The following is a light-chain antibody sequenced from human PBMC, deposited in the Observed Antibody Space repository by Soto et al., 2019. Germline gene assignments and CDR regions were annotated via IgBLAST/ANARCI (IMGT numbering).Light chain of an antibody. CDR3: QQYDNAPLT. CDR1: HDISKY. CDR2: DAS. V-gene: IGKV1-33*01. J-gene: IGKJ4*01. Sequence: DIQMTQSPSSLSASVGDRVTITCQASHDISKYLSWFQQRPGKAPKLLIYDASKLETGVPSRFSGSGSGTDFSFTISSLQPEDIATYYCQQYDNAPLTFGGGTKVEIK.